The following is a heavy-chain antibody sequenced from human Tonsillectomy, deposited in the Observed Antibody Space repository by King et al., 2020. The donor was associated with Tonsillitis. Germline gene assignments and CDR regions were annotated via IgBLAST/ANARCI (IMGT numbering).Heavy chain of an antibody. J-gene: IGHJ4*02. Sequence: VQLVESGGGVVQPGRSLRLSCAASGFTFSSYAMHWVRQAPGKGLEWVAVISYDGSNKYYADSVKGRFTISRDNSKNTLYLQMNSLRAEDTAVYYCARVRVGATDYWGQGTLVTVSS. V-gene: IGHV3-30-3*01. D-gene: IGHD1-26*01. CDR1: GFTFSSYA. CDR2: ISYDGSNK. CDR3: ARVRVGATDY.